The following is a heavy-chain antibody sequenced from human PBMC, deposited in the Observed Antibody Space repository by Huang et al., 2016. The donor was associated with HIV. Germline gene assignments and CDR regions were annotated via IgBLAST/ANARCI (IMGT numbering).Heavy chain of an antibody. V-gene: IGHV2-5*02. CDR1: GFSLSTSGVA. CDR2: ISWDDGK. CDR3: AHRRAGPVGDFNY. Sequence: QITLKESGPTLVKPTQTLTLPCTFSGFSLSTSGVAVGWIRQPPGKALEWLALISWDDGKRNSPSLRSRLSVTGDTSKNQVVLTMTNVDPVDTATYFCAHRRAGPVGDFNYWGQGTLVTVSS. D-gene: IGHD1-26*01. J-gene: IGHJ4*02.